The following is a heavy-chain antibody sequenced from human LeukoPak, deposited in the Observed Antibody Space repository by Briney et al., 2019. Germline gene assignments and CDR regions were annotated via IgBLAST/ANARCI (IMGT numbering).Heavy chain of an antibody. CDR1: GFTFSPAW. Sequence: PGGSLRLSCAVSGFTFSPAWMHWVRQAPGKGLEWVSRINNDGSYINYAESVKGRFTLSRDNTKNTLTLQMNSLRAEDTAVYFCVRDGSAYNFDYWGQGVLVTVSS. CDR2: INNDGSYI. CDR3: VRDGSAYNFDY. J-gene: IGHJ4*02. V-gene: IGHV3-74*01. D-gene: IGHD5-24*01.